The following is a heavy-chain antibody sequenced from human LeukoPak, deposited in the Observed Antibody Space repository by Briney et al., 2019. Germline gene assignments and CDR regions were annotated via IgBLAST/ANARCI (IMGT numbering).Heavy chain of an antibody. CDR2: IIPILGIA. V-gene: IGHV1-69*04. CDR1: GGTFSSYA. CDR3: ARDLGGTVN. Sequence: SVKVSCKASGGTFSSYAISWVRQAPGQGLEWMGRIIPILGIANYAQKFQGRVTMTRDTSTSTVYMELSSLRSEDTAVYYCARDLGGTVNWGQGTLVTVSS. D-gene: IGHD3-3*01. J-gene: IGHJ4*02.